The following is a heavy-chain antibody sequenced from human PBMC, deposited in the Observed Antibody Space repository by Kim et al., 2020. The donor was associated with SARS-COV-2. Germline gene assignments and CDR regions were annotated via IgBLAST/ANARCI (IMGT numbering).Heavy chain of an antibody. Sequence: SVKVSCKASGGTFSSYAISWVRQAPGQGLEWMGGIITICGTANYAQKFQGRVTITADESTSTAYMELSSLRSEDTAVYYCARDLNSGFHGPGWFDPWGQGTLVTVSS. V-gene: IGHV1-69*13. CDR2: IITICGTA. CDR1: GGTFSSYA. D-gene: IGHD5-12*01. J-gene: IGHJ5*02. CDR3: ARDLNSGFHGPGWFDP.